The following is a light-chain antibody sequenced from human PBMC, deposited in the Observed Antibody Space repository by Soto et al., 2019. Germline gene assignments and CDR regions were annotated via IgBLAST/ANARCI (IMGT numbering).Light chain of an antibody. V-gene: IGKV3-20*01. CDR1: QSVSSNY. J-gene: IGKJ1*01. Sequence: EIVLTQSPGTLSLSPGERATLSCRASQSVSSNYLAWYRQKPGQAPSLLIYGASSRATGIPDRFSGSGSGTDFTLTISRLEPEDFAVYYCQQYGSSPWTFGQGTKVEIK. CDR3: QQYGSSPWT. CDR2: GAS.